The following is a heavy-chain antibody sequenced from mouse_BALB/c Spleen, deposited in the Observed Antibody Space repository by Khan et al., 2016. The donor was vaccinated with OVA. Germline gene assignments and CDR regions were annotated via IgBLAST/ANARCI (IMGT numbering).Heavy chain of an antibody. CDR2: ISPGSGNT. Sequence: QVQLKQSGTELARPGASVKLSCKASGYIFIDYNINWVKQRTGQGLEWIGEISPGSGNTYYNEKFKGKATLTADKSSSTAYMQLSSLTSEDSAVYFCAREWGSWSPYWGQGTLITVSA. D-gene: IGHD1-3*01. CDR1: GYIFIDYN. J-gene: IGHJ3*01. V-gene: IGHV1-77*01. CDR3: AREWGSWSPY.